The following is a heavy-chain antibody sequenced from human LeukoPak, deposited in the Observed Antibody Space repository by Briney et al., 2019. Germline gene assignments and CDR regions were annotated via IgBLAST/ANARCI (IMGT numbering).Heavy chain of an antibody. J-gene: IGHJ5*02. CDR2: IIPILGIA. D-gene: IGHD6-13*01. Sequence: SVKVSCKASGGTFSSYAISWVRQAPGQGLEWMGRIIPILGIANYAQKFQGRVTMTRDTSTSTVYMELSSLRSEDTAVYYCARGRTAAGTRPDWFDPWGQGTLVTVSS. CDR1: GGTFSSYA. V-gene: IGHV1-69*04. CDR3: ARGRTAAGTRPDWFDP.